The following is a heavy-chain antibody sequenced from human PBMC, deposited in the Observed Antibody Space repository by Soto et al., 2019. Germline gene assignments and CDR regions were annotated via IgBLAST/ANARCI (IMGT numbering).Heavy chain of an antibody. D-gene: IGHD3-22*01. CDR3: TRGAGAPWVRFDS. Sequence: PSETLSLTCGVSGYSITSGFYWGWVRQSPGKGLEWIGSISYSAKTFYNPSLASRLSIAVDTSMNQFSLMLTSVTAADTALYYCTRGAGAPWVRFDSWGQGTLVTVSS. J-gene: IGHJ4*02. CDR2: ISYSAKT. V-gene: IGHV4-38-2*01. CDR1: GYSITSGFY.